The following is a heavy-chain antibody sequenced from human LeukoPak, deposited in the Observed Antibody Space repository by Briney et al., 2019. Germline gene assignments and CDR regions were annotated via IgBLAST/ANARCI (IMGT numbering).Heavy chain of an antibody. CDR2: MSYNARS. D-gene: IGHD1-26*01. CDR1: GVSISSHY. Sequence: PSETLSLTCTVSGVSISSHYWSWIRQPPGKGLEWIGYMSYNARSDYNPSLKGRITISIDASKNQLSLKLSSVTAADTAVYYCARDEWEHNYWGQETLVTVSS. CDR3: ARDEWEHNY. J-gene: IGHJ4*02. V-gene: IGHV4-59*11.